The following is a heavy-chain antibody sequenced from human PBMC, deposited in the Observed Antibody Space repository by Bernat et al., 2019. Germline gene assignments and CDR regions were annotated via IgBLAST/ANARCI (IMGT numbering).Heavy chain of an antibody. CDR2: INSDGSST. CDR1: GFTFSSYW. J-gene: IGHJ5*02. V-gene: IGHV3-74*01. CDR3: ARESGSGYYTPSWFDP. D-gene: IGHD3-22*01. Sequence: VQLVESGGGVVQPGRSLRLSCAASGFTFSSYWMHWVRQAPGKGLVWVSRINSDGSSTSYADSVKGRFTISRDNAKNTLYLQMNSLRAEDTAVYYCARESGSGYYTPSWFDPWGQGTLVTVSS.